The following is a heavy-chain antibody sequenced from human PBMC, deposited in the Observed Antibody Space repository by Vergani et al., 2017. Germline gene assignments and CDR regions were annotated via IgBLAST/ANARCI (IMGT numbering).Heavy chain of an antibody. V-gene: IGHV3-30*07. D-gene: IGHD3-10*01. Sequence: DSVKGRFTISRGNSKNSLYLQMNSLRAEDTAVYYCARGGSGSYSPYYYYYGMDVWGQGTTVTVSS. J-gene: IGHJ6*02. CDR3: ARGGSGSYSPYYYYYGMDV.